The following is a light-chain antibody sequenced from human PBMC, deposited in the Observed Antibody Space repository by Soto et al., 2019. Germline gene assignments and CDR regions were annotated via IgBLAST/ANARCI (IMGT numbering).Light chain of an antibody. J-gene: IGKJ5*01. Sequence: EIVLTQSPATLSLSPGERATLSCRASQSVSSYLGWYQQKPGQAPRLLIYDASNRATGIPARFSGXXXXTXXXLTISSLEPEDFAVYYCQQRSNRPITFGQGTRLEIK. CDR2: DAS. CDR1: QSVSSY. CDR3: QQRSNRPIT. V-gene: IGKV3-11*01.